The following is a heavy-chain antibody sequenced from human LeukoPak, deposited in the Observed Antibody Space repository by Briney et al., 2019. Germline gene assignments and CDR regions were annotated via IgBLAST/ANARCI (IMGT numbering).Heavy chain of an antibody. CDR2: IRYDGSNK. D-gene: IGHD3-3*01. Sequence: GGSLRLSCAASGFTFSSYGMHWVRQAPGKGLEWVAFIRYDGSNKYYADSVKGRFTISRDNSKNTLYLQMNSLRAEDTAVYYCAKDSSTLRFLEWPRGWCDPWGQGTLVTVSS. V-gene: IGHV3-30*02. CDR1: GFTFSSYG. J-gene: IGHJ5*02. CDR3: AKDSSTLRFLEWPRGWCDP.